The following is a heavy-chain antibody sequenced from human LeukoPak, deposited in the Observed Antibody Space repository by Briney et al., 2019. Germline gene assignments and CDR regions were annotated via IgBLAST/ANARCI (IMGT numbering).Heavy chain of an antibody. CDR1: GFTFSSYS. J-gene: IGHJ4*02. CDR2: ISSSSSTI. Sequence: PGGSLRLSCAASGFTFSSYSMNWVRQAPGKGLEWVSYISSSSSTIYYADSVKGRFTISRDNAKNSLYLQMNSLRAEDTAVYYCARSDTAMVSGFDYWGQGTLVTVSS. CDR3: ARSDTAMVSGFDY. V-gene: IGHV3-48*01. D-gene: IGHD5-18*01.